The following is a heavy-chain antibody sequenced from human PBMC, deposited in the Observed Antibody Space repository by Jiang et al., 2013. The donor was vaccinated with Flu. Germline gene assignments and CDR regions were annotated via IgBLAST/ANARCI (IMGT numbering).Heavy chain of an antibody. V-gene: IGHV3-23*01. D-gene: IGHD6-6*01. CDR1: GFTFSSYA. CDR3: AKPSTQYSSSSLDYYYGMDI. Sequence: GGSLRLSCAASGFTFSSYAMSWVRQAPGKGLEWVSAISGSGGSTYYADSVKGRFTISRDNSKNTLYLQMNSLRAEDTAVYYCAKPSTQYSSSSLDYYYGMDIWGQGTTVTVSS. J-gene: IGHJ6*02. CDR2: ISGSGGST.